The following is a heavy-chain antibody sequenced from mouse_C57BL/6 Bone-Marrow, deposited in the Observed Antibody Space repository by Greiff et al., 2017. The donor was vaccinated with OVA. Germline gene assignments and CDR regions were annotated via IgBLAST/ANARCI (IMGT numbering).Heavy chain of an antibody. V-gene: IGHV5-4*03. CDR1: GFTFSSYA. CDR3: AVGTNWDVYFDV. Sequence: DVMLVESGGGLVKPGGSLKLSCAASGFTFSSYAMSWVRQTPEKRLEWVATISDGGSYTYYPDNVKGRFTISRDNAKNNLYLQMSHLKSEDTAMYYGAVGTNWDVYFDVWGTGTTVTVSS. J-gene: IGHJ1*03. CDR2: ISDGGSYT. D-gene: IGHD4-1*01.